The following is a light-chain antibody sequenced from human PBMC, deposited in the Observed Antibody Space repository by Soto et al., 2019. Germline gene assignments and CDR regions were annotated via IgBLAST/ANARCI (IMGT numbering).Light chain of an antibody. CDR2: DVS. CDR3: SPFTTSSTFV. J-gene: IGLJ1*01. V-gene: IGLV2-14*01. Sequence: QSVLAQPASVSGSPGQSITISGTGTSSDVGHYNYVSWFQQHPGKVPKLLIYDVSSWPSGIPDRFSGSKSGNTASLTISGFQAKDKADYYSSPFTTSSTFVFGTGTKVTVL. CDR1: SSDVGHYNY.